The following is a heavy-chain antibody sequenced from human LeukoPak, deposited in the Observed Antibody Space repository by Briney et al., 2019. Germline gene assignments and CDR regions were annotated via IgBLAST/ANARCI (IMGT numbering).Heavy chain of an antibody. J-gene: IGHJ4*02. CDR3: ARTYYYDSSGKGFDY. Sequence: SETLSLTCTVSGGSINNGGYYWSWIRQLPGKGLEWIGYIYYSGGTHYNPSLKSRFTMSVDTSKIQFSLKLSSVTAADTAVYYCARTYYYDSSGKGFDYWGQGTLVTVSS. CDR1: GGSINNGGYY. V-gene: IGHV4-31*03. CDR2: IYYSGGT. D-gene: IGHD3-22*01.